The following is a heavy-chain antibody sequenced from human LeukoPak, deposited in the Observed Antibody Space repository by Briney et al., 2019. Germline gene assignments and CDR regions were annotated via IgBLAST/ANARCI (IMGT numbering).Heavy chain of an antibody. CDR1: GGSFSGYY. CDR2: INHSGST. V-gene: IGHV4-34*01. J-gene: IGHJ4*03. CDR3: ARATQFRRNDY. Sequence: SETLSLTCAVYGGSFSGYYWSWIRQPPGKGLEWIGEINHSGSTNYNPSLKSRVTISVDTSKNQFSLKLSSVTAADTAVYYCARATQFRRNDYWGQGTTVTVSS. D-gene: IGHD1-14*01.